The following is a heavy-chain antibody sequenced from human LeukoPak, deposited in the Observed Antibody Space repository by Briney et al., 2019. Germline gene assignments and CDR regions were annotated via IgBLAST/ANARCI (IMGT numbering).Heavy chain of an antibody. CDR1: GGSISGYY. Sequence: SETLSLTCTVSGGSISGYYWSWIRQPPGKGLEWIGEINHSGSTNYNPSLRSRVTISVDTSKNQFSLKLSSVTAADTAVYYCAREIPKRITIFGVVIDGMDVWGQGTTVTVSS. CDR3: AREIPKRITIFGVVIDGMDV. CDR2: INHSGST. V-gene: IGHV4-34*01. J-gene: IGHJ6*02. D-gene: IGHD3-3*01.